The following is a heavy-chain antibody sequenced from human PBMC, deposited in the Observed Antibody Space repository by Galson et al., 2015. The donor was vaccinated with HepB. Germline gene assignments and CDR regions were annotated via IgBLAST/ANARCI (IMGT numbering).Heavy chain of an antibody. CDR3: ARDFDYGSGSYFRLPFDY. CDR1: GFTFSSYS. Sequence: SLRLSCAASGFTFSSYSMNWVRQAPGKGLEWVSSISSSSSYIYYADSVKGRFTISRDNAKNSLYLQMNSLRAEDTAVYYCARDFDYGSGSYFRLPFDYWGQGTLVTVSS. CDR2: ISSSSSYI. V-gene: IGHV3-21*01. J-gene: IGHJ4*02. D-gene: IGHD3-10*01.